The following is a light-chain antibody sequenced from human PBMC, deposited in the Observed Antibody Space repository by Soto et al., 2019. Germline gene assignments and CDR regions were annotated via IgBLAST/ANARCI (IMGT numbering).Light chain of an antibody. CDR1: QSINSW. V-gene: IGKV1-5*01. Sequence: DIQMTQSPSTLSASVGDRVTITCRASQSINSWLAWYQQKPGKAPRLLIYAASSLESGVPSRFSGSGSGTEFTLTVSSLQPDDFASYYCQQYNSYSFTFGPGTKVDI. J-gene: IGKJ3*01. CDR3: QQYNSYSFT. CDR2: AAS.